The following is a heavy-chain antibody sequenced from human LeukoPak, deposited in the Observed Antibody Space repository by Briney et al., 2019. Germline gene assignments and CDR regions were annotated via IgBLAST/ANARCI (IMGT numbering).Heavy chain of an antibody. V-gene: IGHV4-34*01. CDR3: ARDSGYDSVVDY. Sequence: SETLSLTCAVYGGSFSGYYWSWLRQPPGKGLEWIGEINHSGSTNYNPSLKSRVTISVDTSKNQFSLKLSCVAAADTAVYYCARDSGYDSVVDYWGQGTLVTVSS. D-gene: IGHD5-12*01. CDR2: INHSGST. CDR1: GGSFSGYY. J-gene: IGHJ4*02.